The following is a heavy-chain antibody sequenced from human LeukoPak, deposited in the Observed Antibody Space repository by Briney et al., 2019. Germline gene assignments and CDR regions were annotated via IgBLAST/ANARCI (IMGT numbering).Heavy chain of an antibody. CDR3: ARGEVVQSVTPDY. CDR1: AGTFSSDA. Sequence: ASVTGACKASAGTFSSDAISWVGQAPGQGREWMGRIIPILGIANYAQKFQGRVTITADKSTSTAYIELSSLRSEDTAVYYCARGEVVQSVTPDYWGQGTLVTVSS. D-gene: IGHD4-17*01. V-gene: IGHV1-69*04. CDR2: IIPILGIA. J-gene: IGHJ4*02.